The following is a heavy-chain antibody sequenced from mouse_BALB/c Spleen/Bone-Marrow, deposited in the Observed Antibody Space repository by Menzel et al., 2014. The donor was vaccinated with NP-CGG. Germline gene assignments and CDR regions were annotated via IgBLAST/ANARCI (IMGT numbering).Heavy chain of an antibody. J-gene: IGHJ2*01. CDR2: IRNKANGYTT. CDR3: ARDKGGILFDY. CDR1: GFTFTDYY. Sequence: EVQLVESGGSLVQPGGSLRLSCATSGFTFTDYYMNWVRQPPGKALEWLGFIRNKANGYTTEYSASVKGRFTISRDNSQSILYLQMNTLRAEDSATYYCARDKGGILFDYWGQGTTLTVSS. V-gene: IGHV7-3*02. D-gene: IGHD1-1*02.